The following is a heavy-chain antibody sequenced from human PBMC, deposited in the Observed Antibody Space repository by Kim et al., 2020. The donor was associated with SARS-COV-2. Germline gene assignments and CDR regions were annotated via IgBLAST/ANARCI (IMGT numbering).Heavy chain of an antibody. CDR1: GGTFSSYA. CDR3: ARASYCSGGSCYSRLRSFDY. J-gene: IGHJ4*02. V-gene: IGHV1-69*13. Sequence: SVKVSCKASGGTFSSYAISWVRQAPGQGLEWMGGIIPIFGTANYAQKFQGRVTITADESTSTAYMELSSLRSEDTAVYYCARASYCSGGSCYSRLRSFDYWGQGTLVTVSS. CDR2: IIPIFGTA. D-gene: IGHD2-15*01.